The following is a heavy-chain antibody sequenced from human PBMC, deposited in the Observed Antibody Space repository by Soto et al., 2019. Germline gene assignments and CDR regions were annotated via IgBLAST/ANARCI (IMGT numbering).Heavy chain of an antibody. CDR3: AREPPFGEHQNIDY. D-gene: IGHD3-10*01. Sequence: GGSLRLSCAASGFIFSSYGMHWVRQAPGKGLEWVALIWYDGSNECYADSVKGRFTISRDNSKNTLYLQMNSLRAEDTAMYYCAREPPFGEHQNIDYWGQGTLVTVSS. V-gene: IGHV3-33*01. J-gene: IGHJ4*02. CDR1: GFIFSSYG. CDR2: IWYDGSNE.